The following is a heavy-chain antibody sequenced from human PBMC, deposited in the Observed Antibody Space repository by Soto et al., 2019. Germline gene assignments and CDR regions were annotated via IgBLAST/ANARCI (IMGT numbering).Heavy chain of an antibody. V-gene: IGHV1-69*13. CDR3: ARGSH. J-gene: IGHJ1*01. CDR2: IIPIFGTA. Sequence: SPVKVARKGSVGAFSGDVISWVRQATGQGLEWMGGIIPIFGTANYAQKFQGRVTIIADESTSTAYMELSSLRAENTAVYYCARGSHWGQGTLVTVSS. CDR1: VGAFSGDV.